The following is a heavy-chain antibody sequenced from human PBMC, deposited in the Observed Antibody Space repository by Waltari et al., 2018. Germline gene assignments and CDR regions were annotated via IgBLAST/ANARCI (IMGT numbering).Heavy chain of an antibody. CDR1: GYTFTGYY. J-gene: IGHJ4*02. V-gene: IGHV1-2*02. D-gene: IGHD3-22*01. CDR3: ARDPDYDTSAPQSHNAY. Sequence: QVHLVQSGAEVKNPGASMKVSCKASGYTFTGYYIHWVRQAPGQGIEWMGCINPATGVTNYAESFRGRVTMTTDTSSNTAYIEWSRLTSDDSAVYYCARDPDYDTSAPQSHNAYGGQGALVTVSS. CDR2: INPATGVT.